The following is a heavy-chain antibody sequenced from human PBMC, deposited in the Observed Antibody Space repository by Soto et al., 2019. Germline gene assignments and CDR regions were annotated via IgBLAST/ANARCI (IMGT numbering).Heavy chain of an antibody. CDR2: IIPILGIA. V-gene: IGHV1-69*04. CDR3: ARDPGPLGELSLYAY. CDR1: GGTFSSYT. J-gene: IGHJ4*02. D-gene: IGHD3-16*02. Sequence: ASVKVSCKASGGTFSSYTISWVRQAPGQGLEWMGRIIPILGIANYAQKFQGRVTITADKSTSTAYMELSSLRSEDTAVYYCARDPGPLGELSLYAYWGQGTLVTVSS.